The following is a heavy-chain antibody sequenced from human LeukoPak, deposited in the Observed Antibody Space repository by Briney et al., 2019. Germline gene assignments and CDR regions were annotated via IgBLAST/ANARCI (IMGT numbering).Heavy chain of an antibody. D-gene: IGHD3-10*01. CDR3: ARATKKRYYGPGSYYLGGAPLYYMDV. J-gene: IGHJ6*03. Sequence: SETLSLTCAVYGGSFSGYYWSWIRQPPGKGLEWIGEINHSGSTNYNPSLKSRVTISVDTSKNQFSLKLSSVTAADTAVYYCARATKKRYYGPGSYYLGGAPLYYMDVWGKGTTVTVSS. V-gene: IGHV4-34*01. CDR1: GGSFSGYY. CDR2: INHSGST.